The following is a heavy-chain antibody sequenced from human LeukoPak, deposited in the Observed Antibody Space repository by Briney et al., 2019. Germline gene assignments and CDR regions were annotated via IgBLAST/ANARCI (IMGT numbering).Heavy chain of an antibody. CDR3: AKYSVDTAMAAPAFDY. D-gene: IGHD5-18*01. V-gene: IGHV3-23*01. CDR2: ISGSGGST. CDR1: GFTFSSYA. Sequence: GGSLRLSCAASGFTFSSYAMSWVRQAPGEGMEWVSAISGSGGSTYYAHSVKGRFTISRDNSKNTLYLQMNSVRAEDTAVYYCAKYSVDTAMAAPAFDYWGQGTLVTVSS. J-gene: IGHJ4*02.